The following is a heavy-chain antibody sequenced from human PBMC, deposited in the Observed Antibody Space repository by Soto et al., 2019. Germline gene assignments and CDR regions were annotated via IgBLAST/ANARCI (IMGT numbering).Heavy chain of an antibody. V-gene: IGHV4-4*07. J-gene: IGHJ5*02. CDR1: GVSISTYY. CDR3: ARVGMIGTVLASWFDP. Sequence: QVQLQESGPGLVKPSETLSLTCAVSGVSISTYYWTWIRHPAGTGLEWIGRVSPNGSPNYNPSLKSRVTMSVDPSKNHFSLNLRAVTAADTAVYYCARVGMIGTVLASWFDPWGRGILVTVSS. D-gene: IGHD2-21*01. CDR2: VSPNGSP.